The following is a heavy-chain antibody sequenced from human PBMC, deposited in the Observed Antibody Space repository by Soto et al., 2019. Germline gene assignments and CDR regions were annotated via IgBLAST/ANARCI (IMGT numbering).Heavy chain of an antibody. CDR1: GGSITSNW. D-gene: IGHD3-3*01. V-gene: IGHV4-4*02. CDR3: GRNEWSRFDP. CDR2: IQHSGSF. Sequence: QVQLQESGPGLVNPSGTLSLTCAVSGGSITSNWWCWVRQTPGKGLEWIGEIQHSGSFNYNPSLRSRVTISIHTSKNQLSLKLTSLTAAHTAVHYCGRNEWSRFDPWGQGTLVHVSS. J-gene: IGHJ5*02.